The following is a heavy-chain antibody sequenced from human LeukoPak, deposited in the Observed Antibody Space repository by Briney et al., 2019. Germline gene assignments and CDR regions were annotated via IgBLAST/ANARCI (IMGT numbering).Heavy chain of an antibody. D-gene: IGHD7-27*01. CDR1: GGTFSSYA. CDR3: ARGGSGDYYYYYGMDV. CDR2: IIPIFGTA. Sequence: SVKVSCKASGGTFSSYAISWVRQAPGQGLEWMGGIIPIFGTANYAQKFRGRVTITADESTSTAYMELSSLRSEDTAVYYCARGGSGDYYYYYGMDVWGQGTTVTVSS. J-gene: IGHJ6*02. V-gene: IGHV1-69*01.